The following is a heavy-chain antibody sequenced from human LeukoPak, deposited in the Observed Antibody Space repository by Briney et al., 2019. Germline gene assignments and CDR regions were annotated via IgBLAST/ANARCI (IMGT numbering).Heavy chain of an antibody. CDR1: GFTFSGYA. CDR2: ISGSGGTT. CDR3: AKDPRNHTYYHARSGYYDY. D-gene: IGHD3-22*01. Sequence: GGTLRLSCEASGFTFSGYAMSLVRQTPGKGLDWVSLISGSGGTTYYTDSVKGRFTISRDNSKNTLYLQMNNLRADDTAVYYCAKDPRNHTYYHARSGYYDYWGQGTLVTVSS. V-gene: IGHV3-23*01. J-gene: IGHJ4*02.